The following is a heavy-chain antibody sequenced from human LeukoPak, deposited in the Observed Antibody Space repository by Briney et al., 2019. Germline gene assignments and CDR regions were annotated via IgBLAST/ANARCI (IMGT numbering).Heavy chain of an antibody. CDR2: INHSGST. CDR3: ARKVRIAVVPAATKYYFDY. V-gene: IGHV4-34*01. Sequence: PSETLSLTCAVYGGSFSGYYWSWIRQPPGKGLEWIGEINHSGSTNYNPSLKSRVTISVDTSKNQFSLKLSSVTAADTAVYYCARKVRIAVVPAATKYYFDYWGQGTLVTVSS. CDR1: GGSFSGYY. D-gene: IGHD2-2*01. J-gene: IGHJ4*02.